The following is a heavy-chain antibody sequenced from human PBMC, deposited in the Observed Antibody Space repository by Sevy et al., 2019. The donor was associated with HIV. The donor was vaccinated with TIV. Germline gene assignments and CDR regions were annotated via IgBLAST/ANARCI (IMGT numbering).Heavy chain of an antibody. Sequence: SETLSLTCAVYSESFRRYYWNWIRQSPEKGLEWIGEINHSGTTNYNPSLKSRVTTSVDPSRNQFSLKLNSVTAADTAVYYCASDSGTYTYYFDYWGQGTPVTVSS. CDR2: INHSGTT. CDR3: ASDSGTYTYYFDY. V-gene: IGHV4-34*01. J-gene: IGHJ4*02. D-gene: IGHD1-26*01. CDR1: SESFRRYY.